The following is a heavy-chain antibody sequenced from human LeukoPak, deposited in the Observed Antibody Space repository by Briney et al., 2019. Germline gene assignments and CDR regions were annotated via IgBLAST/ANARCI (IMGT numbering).Heavy chain of an antibody. CDR1: GYTFTDYY. Sequence: ASVKVSCKASGYTFTDYYMHWVRRAPGQGFEWMGWINPKSGGTNYAQKFQDWVTMTRDTSVTTVYMELSRLKSDDTAVYYCATQGNEQSCDYWGQGTLVTVSS. D-gene: IGHD1/OR15-1a*01. V-gene: IGHV1-2*04. CDR2: INPKSGGT. J-gene: IGHJ4*02. CDR3: ATQGNEQSCDY.